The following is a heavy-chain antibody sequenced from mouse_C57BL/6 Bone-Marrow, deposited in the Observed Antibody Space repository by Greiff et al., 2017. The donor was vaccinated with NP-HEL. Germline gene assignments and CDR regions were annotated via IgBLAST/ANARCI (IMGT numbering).Heavy chain of an antibody. V-gene: IGHV1-19*01. J-gene: IGHJ2*01. Sequence: EVQLQQSGPVLVKPGASVKMSCKASGYTFTDYYMNWVKQSHGKSLEWIGVINPYNGGTSYNQKFKGKATLTVDKSSSTAYMELNSLTSEDSAVYYCAPIYYDYLYYFDYWGQGTTLTVSS. CDR1: GYTFTDYY. CDR2: INPYNGGT. D-gene: IGHD2-4*01. CDR3: APIYYDYLYYFDY.